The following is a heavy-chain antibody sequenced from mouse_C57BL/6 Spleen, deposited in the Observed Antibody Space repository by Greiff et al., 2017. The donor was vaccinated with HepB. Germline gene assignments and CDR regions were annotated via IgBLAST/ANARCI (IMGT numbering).Heavy chain of an antibody. CDR2: IFPGSGST. Sequence: QVQLKESGPELVKPGASVKISCKASGYTFTDYYINWVKQRPGQGLEWIGWIFPGSGSTYYNEKFKGKATLTVDKSSSTAYMLLSSLTSEDSAVYFCAKPLITTVVATDYWGQGTTLTVSS. D-gene: IGHD1-1*01. V-gene: IGHV1-75*01. J-gene: IGHJ2*01. CDR1: GYTFTDYY. CDR3: AKPLITTVVATDY.